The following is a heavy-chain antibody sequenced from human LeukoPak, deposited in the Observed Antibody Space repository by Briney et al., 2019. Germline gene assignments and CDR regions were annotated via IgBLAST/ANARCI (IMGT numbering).Heavy chain of an antibody. Sequence: GGSLRLSCAASGFTFSDYYMSWIRQAPGKGLEWVSYISSSGSTIYYADSVKGRFTISRDNAKNSLYLQMNSLRAEDTAVYYCARGGNLWFGDPPLYYYGMDVRGQGTTVTVSS. CDR3: ARGGNLWFGDPPLYYYGMDV. CDR2: ISSSGSTI. D-gene: IGHD3-10*01. J-gene: IGHJ6*02. V-gene: IGHV3-11*01. CDR1: GFTFSDYY.